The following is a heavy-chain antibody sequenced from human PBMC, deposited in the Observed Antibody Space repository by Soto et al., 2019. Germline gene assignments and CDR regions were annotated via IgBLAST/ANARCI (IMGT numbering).Heavy chain of an antibody. J-gene: IGHJ4*02. D-gene: IGHD3-9*01. Sequence: GASVKVSCKASGYTFPSYGISWVRQAPGQGLEWMGWISAYNGNTKYVQKLQGRVTMTTDTSTSTAYMELRSLRSDDTAVYYCARVADDLLQNFDWFHFDYWGQGTLVTVSS. CDR2: ISAYNGNT. V-gene: IGHV1-18*01. CDR3: ARVADDLLQNFDWFHFDY. CDR1: GYTFPSYG.